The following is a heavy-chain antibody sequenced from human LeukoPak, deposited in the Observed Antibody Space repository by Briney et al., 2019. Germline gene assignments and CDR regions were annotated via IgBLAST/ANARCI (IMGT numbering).Heavy chain of an antibody. CDR2: ISASGGTT. J-gene: IGHJ4*02. CDR1: GFTFSSYA. V-gene: IGHV3-23*01. Sequence: GGSLRLSCAASGFTFSSYAMTWVRQAPGKGLEWVSVISASGGTTYYADSVKGRFTISRDNSKNTLYLQMNSLRAEYTAIYYCAKDGAPQQLVIYWGRGTLVTVSS. D-gene: IGHD6-13*01. CDR3: AKDGAPQQLVIY.